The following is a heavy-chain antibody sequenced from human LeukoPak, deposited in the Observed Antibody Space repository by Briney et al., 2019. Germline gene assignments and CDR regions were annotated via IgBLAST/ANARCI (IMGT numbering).Heavy chain of an antibody. Sequence: SETLSLTCTVSGGSISPYYWSWIRQSPGKGLEWIGYIYYSGNTNYNPSLKSRVTISVDTSKNQFSLKLTSVTAADTAVYYCVREGQLANYNWFDPWGQGTLVTVSS. CDR2: IYYSGNT. CDR3: VREGQLANYNWFDP. J-gene: IGHJ5*02. CDR1: GGSISPYY. D-gene: IGHD6-6*01. V-gene: IGHV4-59*01.